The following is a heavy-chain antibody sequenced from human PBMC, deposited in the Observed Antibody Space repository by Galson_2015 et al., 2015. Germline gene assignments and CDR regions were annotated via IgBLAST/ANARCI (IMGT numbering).Heavy chain of an antibody. D-gene: IGHD3-9*01. CDR1: GFTFDDYA. J-gene: IGHJ4*02. CDR2: ISGDGGST. V-gene: IGHV3-43*02. Sequence: SLRLSCAASGFTFDDYAMHWVRHAPGKGLEWVSLISGDGGSTYYADSVKGRFTISRDNSKNSLYLQMNSLRTEDTALYYCAKDQSVILTGQFDYWGQGTLVTVSS. CDR3: AKDQSVILTGQFDY.